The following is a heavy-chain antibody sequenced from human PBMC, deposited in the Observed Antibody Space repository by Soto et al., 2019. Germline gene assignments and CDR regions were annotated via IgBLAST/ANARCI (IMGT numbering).Heavy chain of an antibody. V-gene: IGHV6-1*01. Sequence: SQTLSLTCAISGDSVSSNSAAWNWIRQSPSRGLEWLGRTYYRSKWYNDFAVSVKSRIIINADTSKNQFSLQLSSMTPEDTAVYYCARRVTTETTGLDYWGQGTLVTVSS. D-gene: IGHD1-1*01. CDR1: GDSVSSNSAA. J-gene: IGHJ4*02. CDR3: ARRVTTETTGLDY. CDR2: TYYRSKWYN.